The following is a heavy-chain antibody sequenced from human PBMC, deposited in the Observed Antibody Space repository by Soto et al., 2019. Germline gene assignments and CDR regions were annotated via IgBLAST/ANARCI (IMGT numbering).Heavy chain of an antibody. J-gene: IGHJ6*02. CDR1: GYTFTSYC. V-gene: IGHV5-51*01. CDR2: IYPGDSDT. Sequence: PGESLKISCKGSGYTFTSYCIGWVRQMPGKGLEWMGIIYPGDSDTRYSPSFQGQVTISADKSISTAYLQWSSLQASDTAMYYCARQRFGSSIYYHYGMDVWGQGTTVTVSS. CDR3: ARQRFGSSIYYHYGMDV. D-gene: IGHD6-13*01.